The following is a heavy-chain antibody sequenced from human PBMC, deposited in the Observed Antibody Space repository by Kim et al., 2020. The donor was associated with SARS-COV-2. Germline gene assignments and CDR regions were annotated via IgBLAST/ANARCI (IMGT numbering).Heavy chain of an antibody. D-gene: IGHD6-19*01. CDR2: IYSGDSST. CDR3: AKSSDASADFDY. CDR1: GFTFSIYA. Sequence: GGSLRLSCAASGFTFSIYAMSWVRQAPGKGLEWVSVIYSGDSSTYYADSVKGRFTISRDNSKTTLYLQMNRLRAEDTAVYYCAKSSDASADFDYWGQGTLVTVSS. J-gene: IGHJ4*02. V-gene: IGHV3-23*03.